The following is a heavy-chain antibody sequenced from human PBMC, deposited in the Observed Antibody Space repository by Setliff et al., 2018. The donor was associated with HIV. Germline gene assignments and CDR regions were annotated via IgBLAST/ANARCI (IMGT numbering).Heavy chain of an antibody. Sequence: SETLSLTCAVSNYSISSAYYWGWIRHPPGKGLEWIGSIYHSGSTYYNPSLKSRVTISVDTSMNQFSLKLSSVTAADTAVYYCARRPAGAVAGGYGMDVWGQGTTVTVSS. CDR1: NYSISSAYY. CDR3: ARRPAGAVAGGYGMDV. V-gene: IGHV4-38-2*01. CDR2: IYHSGST. D-gene: IGHD6-19*01. J-gene: IGHJ6*02.